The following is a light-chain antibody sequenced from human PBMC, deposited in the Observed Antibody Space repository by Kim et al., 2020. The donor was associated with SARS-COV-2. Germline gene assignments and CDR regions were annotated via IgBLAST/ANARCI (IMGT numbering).Light chain of an antibody. CDR2: DVS. CDR3: CSYAGSPPYV. CDR1: SSDVGGYNY. V-gene: IGLV2-11*01. J-gene: IGLJ1*01. Sequence: QSALTQPRSVSGSPGQSVTISCTGTSSDVGGYNYVSWYQQHPGKAPKLMIYDVSERPSGVPDRFSGSKPGNTASLTISGLQAEDEADYYCCSYAGSPPYVFGTGTKVTVL.